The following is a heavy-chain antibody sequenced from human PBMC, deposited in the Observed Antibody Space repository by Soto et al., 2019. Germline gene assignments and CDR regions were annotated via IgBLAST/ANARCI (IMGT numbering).Heavy chain of an antibody. Sequence: ETLSLTCTVSGGSISSYYWSWIRQPPGKGLEWVSVIYSSGTTYYADSVKGRFTSSRDTSKNMVYLQMNSLTAEDTAVYYCASSHVGPNRIEYWGQGTLVTVSS. CDR3: ASSHVGPNRIEY. D-gene: IGHD3-10*01. J-gene: IGHJ4*02. CDR2: IYSSGTT. CDR1: GGSISSYY. V-gene: IGHV3-66*01.